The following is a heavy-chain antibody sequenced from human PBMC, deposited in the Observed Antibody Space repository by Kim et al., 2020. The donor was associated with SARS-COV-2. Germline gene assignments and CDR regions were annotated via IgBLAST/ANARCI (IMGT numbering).Heavy chain of an antibody. V-gene: IGHV3-48*03. CDR1: GFTFSSYE. J-gene: IGHJ6*02. Sequence: GGSLRLSCAASGFTFSSYEMNWVRQAPGKGLEWVSYISSSGSTIYYADSVKGRFTISRDNAKNSLYLQMNSLRAEDTAVYYCAREGTLYYYGMDVWGQGTTVTVSS. CDR2: ISSSGSTI. CDR3: AREGTLYYYGMDV.